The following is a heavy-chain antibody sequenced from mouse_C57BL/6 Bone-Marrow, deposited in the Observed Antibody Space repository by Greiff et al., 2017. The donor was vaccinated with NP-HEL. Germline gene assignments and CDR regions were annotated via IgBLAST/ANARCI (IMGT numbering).Heavy chain of an antibody. D-gene: IGHD1-1*01. CDR1: GYTFTSYG. J-gene: IGHJ2*01. Sequence: VQRVESGAELARPGASVKLSCKASGYTFTSYGISWVKQRTGQGLEWIGEIYPRSGNTYYNEKFKGKATLTADKSSSTAYMELRSLTSEDSAVYFCTIYYYGSSGLLDYWGQGTTITVSS. CDR3: TIYYYGSSGLLDY. CDR2: IYPRSGNT. V-gene: IGHV1-81*01.